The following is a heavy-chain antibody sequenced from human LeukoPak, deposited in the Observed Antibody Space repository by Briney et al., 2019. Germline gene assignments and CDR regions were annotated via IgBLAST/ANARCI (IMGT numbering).Heavy chain of an antibody. CDR3: ARVGPMIVVVTLGTFDL. V-gene: IGHV3-33*01. Sequence: GRSLRLSCAASGFTFKTYAMHWVRQAPGKGLEWVAVIWYDATKKYYADSVKGRFTVSRDNSKNTLYLQMNSLRAEDTAVYYCARVGPMIVVVTLGTFDLWGRGTLVTVSS. CDR1: GFTFKTYA. D-gene: IGHD3-22*01. CDR2: IWYDATKK. J-gene: IGHJ2*01.